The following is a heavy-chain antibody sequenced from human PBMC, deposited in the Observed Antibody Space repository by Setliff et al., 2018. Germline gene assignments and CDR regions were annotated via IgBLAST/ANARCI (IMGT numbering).Heavy chain of an antibody. CDR3: ARRPIALAGYWKGAFDI. CDR2: VSTYNGDT. J-gene: IGHJ3*02. V-gene: IGHV1-18*01. CDR1: GNSFSSFS. D-gene: IGHD6-19*01. Sequence: GASVKVSCKASGNSFSSFSITWVRQAPGQGLEWMGWVSTYNGDTKYAQNFRGRVTMTTDMSTSTVYMELRTLRSDDTAVYFCARRPIALAGYWKGAFDIWGQGTMVTVS.